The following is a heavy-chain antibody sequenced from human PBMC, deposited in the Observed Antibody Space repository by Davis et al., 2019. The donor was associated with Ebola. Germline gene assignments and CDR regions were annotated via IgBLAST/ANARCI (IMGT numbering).Heavy chain of an antibody. D-gene: IGHD3-3*01. Sequence: GESLKISCAASGFTFSSYAMHWVRQAPGKGLEWVAVISYDGSNKYYADSVKGRFTISRDNSKNTLYLQMNSLRAEDTAVYYCARDGIFGVVIPKYYYYYGMDVWGQGTTVTVSS. CDR2: ISYDGSNK. V-gene: IGHV3-30-3*01. J-gene: IGHJ6*02. CDR3: ARDGIFGVVIPKYYYYYGMDV. CDR1: GFTFSSYA.